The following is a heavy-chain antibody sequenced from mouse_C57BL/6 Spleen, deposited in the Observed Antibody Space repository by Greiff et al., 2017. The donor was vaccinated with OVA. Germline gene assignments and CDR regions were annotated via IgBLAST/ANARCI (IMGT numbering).Heavy chain of an antibody. CDR3: AKGGTTVVAWDYYAMDY. V-gene: IGHV2-5*01. J-gene: IGHJ4*01. D-gene: IGHD1-1*01. Sequence: QVQLQQSGPGLVQPSQSLSITCTVSGFSLTSYGVHWVRQSPGKGLEWLGVIWRGGSTDYNAAFMSRLSITKDNSKSQVFFKMNSLQADDTAIYYCAKGGTTVVAWDYYAMDYWGQGTSVTVSS. CDR1: GFSLTSYG. CDR2: IWRGGST.